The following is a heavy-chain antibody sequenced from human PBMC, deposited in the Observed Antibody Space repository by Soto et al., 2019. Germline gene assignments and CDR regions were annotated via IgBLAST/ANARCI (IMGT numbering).Heavy chain of an antibody. D-gene: IGHD2-2*01. CDR3: ARARIVVVPAAMRGAWFDP. CDR2: TYYRSKWYN. J-gene: IGHJ5*02. V-gene: IGHV6-1*01. CDR1: GDSVSSNSAA. Sequence: PSQTLSLTCAISGDSVSSNSAAWNWIRQSPSRGLEWLGRTYYRSKWYNDYAVSVKSRITINPDTSKNQFSLQLNSVTPEDTAVYYCARARIVVVPAAMRGAWFDPWGQGTLVTVSS.